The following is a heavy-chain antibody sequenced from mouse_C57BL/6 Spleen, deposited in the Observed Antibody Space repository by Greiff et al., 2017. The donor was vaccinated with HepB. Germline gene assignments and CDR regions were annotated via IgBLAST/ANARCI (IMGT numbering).Heavy chain of an antibody. CDR1: GYTFTDYY. CDR3: APLTGDYAMDY. D-gene: IGHD4-1*01. J-gene: IGHJ4*01. V-gene: IGHV1-26*01. CDR2: INPNNGGT. Sequence: EVQLQQSGPELVKPGASVKISCKASGYTFTDYYMNWVKQSHGKSLEWIGDINPNNGGTSYNQKFKGKATLTVDKSSSTAYMELRSLTSEDSAVYYCAPLTGDYAMDYWGQGTSVTVSS.